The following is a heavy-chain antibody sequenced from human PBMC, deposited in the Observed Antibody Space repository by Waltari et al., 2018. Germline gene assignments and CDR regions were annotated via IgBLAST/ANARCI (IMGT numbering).Heavy chain of an antibody. CDR3: ARDTRFLEWLSHYGMDV. CDR1: GGTFSSYA. CDR2: IIPICGTA. J-gene: IGHJ6*02. Sequence: QVQLVQSGAEVKKPGSSVKVSCKASGGTFSSYAISWVRQAPGQGLEWMGGIIPICGTANYAQKFQGRVTSTADESTSTAYMELSSLRSEDTAVYYCARDTRFLEWLSHYGMDVWGQGTTVTVSS. V-gene: IGHV1-69*01. D-gene: IGHD3-3*01.